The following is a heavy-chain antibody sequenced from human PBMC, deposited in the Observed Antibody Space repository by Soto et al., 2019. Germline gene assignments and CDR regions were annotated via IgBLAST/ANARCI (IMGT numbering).Heavy chain of an antibody. Sequence: QVQLVQSGAEVKKPGASVQVSCKASGLAFPIDDIIWVRQTIGQGLEFMGWMNPSGSNTGYAQKFQGRATFTWNTPTSTAYMDLSGLRSEEPAVYYCARYRTKVPVAFDVWGQGTMVTVSS. CDR2: MNPSGSNT. V-gene: IGHV1-8*01. CDR1: GLAFPIDD. CDR3: ARYRTKVPVAFDV. D-gene: IGHD3-16*02. J-gene: IGHJ3*01.